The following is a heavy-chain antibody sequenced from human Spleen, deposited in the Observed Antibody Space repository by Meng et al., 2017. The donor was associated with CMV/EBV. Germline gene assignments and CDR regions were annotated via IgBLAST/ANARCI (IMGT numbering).Heavy chain of an antibody. D-gene: IGHD1-26*01. V-gene: IGHV4-39*01. CDR2: ISYGGST. CDR1: GGSISSSGYY. CDR3: ARLTGATYNPRVDY. Sequence: GSLRLSCSVSGGSISSSGYYWSWIRRPPGKGLEWMGSISYGGSTYYNPSLKSRVTISGDTSKNQFSLRLSSVTAADTAVYYCARLTGATYNPRVDYWGQGTLVTVSS. J-gene: IGHJ4*02.